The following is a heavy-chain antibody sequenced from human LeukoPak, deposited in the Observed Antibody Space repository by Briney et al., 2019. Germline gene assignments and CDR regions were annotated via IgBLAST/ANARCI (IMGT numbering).Heavy chain of an antibody. CDR1: GFTFSTYV. J-gene: IGHJ4*02. D-gene: IGHD5-12*01. CDR3: ARESVARGLFDY. CDR2: ISKDGSNE. Sequence: GGSLRLSCAASGFTFSTYVMHWVRQAPGKGLEWVAVISKDGSNEDYADSVKGRFSISRDNSKNTLFLQMNSLRAEDTAVYYCARESVARGLFDYWGQGTLVTVSS. V-gene: IGHV3-30*04.